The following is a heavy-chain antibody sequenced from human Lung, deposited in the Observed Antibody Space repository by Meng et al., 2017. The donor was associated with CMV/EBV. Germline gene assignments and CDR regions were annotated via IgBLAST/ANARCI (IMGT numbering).Heavy chain of an antibody. CDR3: LRRSGGSV. V-gene: IGHV4-4*02. CDR1: GDSITNHNW. CDR2: IPHRGSS. D-gene: IGHD3-10*01. Sequence: VQLPESVPALVKPSETLSLTCAVSGDSITNHNWWAWVRQPPGKGLEWIGEIPHRGSSAYNPSLKSRVSMSIDKSKNQFSLKLTSVTAADTAVYHCLRRSGGSVWGQGTLVTVSS. J-gene: IGHJ1*01.